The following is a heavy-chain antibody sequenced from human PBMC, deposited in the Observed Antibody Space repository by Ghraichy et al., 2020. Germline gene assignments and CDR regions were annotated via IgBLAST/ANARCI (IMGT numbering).Heavy chain of an antibody. J-gene: IGHJ6*02. CDR1: GGSFSGYY. CDR2: INHSGST. Sequence: LRLSCAVYGGSFSGYYWSWIRQPPGKGLEWIGEINHSGSTNYNPSLKSRVTISVDTSKNQFSLKLSSVTAADTAVYYCARGRRWLLLRFSYYGMDVWGQGTTVTVSS. D-gene: IGHD3-22*01. V-gene: IGHV4-34*01. CDR3: ARGRRWLLLRFSYYGMDV.